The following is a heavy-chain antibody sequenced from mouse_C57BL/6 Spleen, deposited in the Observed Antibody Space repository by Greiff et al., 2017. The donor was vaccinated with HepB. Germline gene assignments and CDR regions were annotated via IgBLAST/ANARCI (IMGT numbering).Heavy chain of an antibody. CDR3: ARSIYYDYGPFAD. J-gene: IGHJ3*01. V-gene: IGHV1-50*01. CDR1: GYTFTSYW. Sequence: QVQLQQPGAELVKPGASVKLSCKASGYTFTSYWMQWVKQRPGQGLEWIGEIDPSDSYTNYNQKFKGKATLTVDTSSSTAYMQLSSLTSEDSAVYYCARSIYYDYGPFADWGQGTLVTVSA. D-gene: IGHD2-4*01. CDR2: IDPSDSYT.